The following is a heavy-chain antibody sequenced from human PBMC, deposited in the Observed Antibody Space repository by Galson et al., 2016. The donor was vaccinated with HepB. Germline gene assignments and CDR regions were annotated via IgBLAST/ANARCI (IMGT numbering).Heavy chain of an antibody. V-gene: IGHV5-51*01. J-gene: IGHJ6*02. D-gene: IGHD5-18*01. CDR1: GYSFSNYW. CDR3: ARLLRGYRYGYTYYYGVMDG. CDR2: INPGDSDT. Sequence: QSGAEVKKPGESLKISCKGSGYSFSNYWIAWVRQTPGKGLEWMGIINPGDSDTRYSPSFQGQVTISADKSINTAYLQWNSLKASDTAMYYCARLLRGYRYGYTYYYGVMDGWGQGATVTVSS.